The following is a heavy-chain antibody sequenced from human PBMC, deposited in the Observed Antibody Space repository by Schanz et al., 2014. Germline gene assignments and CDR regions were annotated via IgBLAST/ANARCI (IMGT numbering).Heavy chain of an antibody. D-gene: IGHD5-12*01. CDR2: INPNSGET. CDR1: GYSFTEYF. J-gene: IGHJ3*01. Sequence: QVQLVQSGPAVKKPGASMKVSCLASGYSFTEYFLHWVRQAPGQGLEWMGWINPNSGETNYEQKFKGRVTLTSDTSISTAFMELSGLTSDDTATYFCARARYTGYNLAFDVWGQGTLVTVSS. V-gene: IGHV1-2*02. CDR3: ARARYTGYNLAFDV.